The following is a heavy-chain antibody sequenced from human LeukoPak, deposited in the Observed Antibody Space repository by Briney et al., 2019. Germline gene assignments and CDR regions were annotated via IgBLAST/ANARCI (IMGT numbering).Heavy chain of an antibody. V-gene: IGHV4-30-4*08. CDR1: GGSISSGDYY. D-gene: IGHD3-3*01. J-gene: IGHJ4*02. CDR2: IYYSGST. CDR3: ARGTDFWSHGDY. Sequence: PSQTLSLTCTVSGGSISSGDYYWSWIRQPPGKGLEWIGYIYYSGSTYYNPSLKSRVTISVDTSKNQFSLKLSSVTAADTAVYYCARGTDFWSHGDYWGQGTLVTVSS.